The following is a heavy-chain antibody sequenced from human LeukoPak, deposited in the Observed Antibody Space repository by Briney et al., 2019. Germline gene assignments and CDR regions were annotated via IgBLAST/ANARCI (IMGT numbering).Heavy chain of an antibody. Sequence: GGSLRLSCAASGFTFSNYWMHWVRQAPGKGLVWVSRISSDESITSYADSVKGRFTISRDNAKNTLFLQMNGLRAEDTAVYYCARVSLTSGCLSNWGQGTLVTVSS. V-gene: IGHV3-74*01. CDR1: GFTFSNYW. J-gene: IGHJ4*02. CDR2: ISSDESIT. CDR3: ARVSLTSGCLSN. D-gene: IGHD6-19*01.